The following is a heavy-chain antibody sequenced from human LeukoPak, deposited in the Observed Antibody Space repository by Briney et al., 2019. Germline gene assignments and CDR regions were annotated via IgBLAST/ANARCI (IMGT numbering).Heavy chain of an antibody. Sequence: PGGSLRLSCAASGFTFSNAWMNWVRQAPGKGLEWVGRIKSKTDGGTTDYAAPVKGRFTISRDDSKNTLYLQMNSLRAEDTAVYYCAEPEGGYYDIRPDWGQGTLVTVSS. CDR2: IKSKTDGGTT. J-gene: IGHJ4*02. V-gene: IGHV3-15*07. CDR1: GFTFSNAW. D-gene: IGHD3-22*01. CDR3: AEPEGGYYDIRPD.